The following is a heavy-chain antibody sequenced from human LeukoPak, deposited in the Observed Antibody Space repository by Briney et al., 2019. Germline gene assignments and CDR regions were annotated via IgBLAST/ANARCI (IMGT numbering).Heavy chain of an antibody. CDR3: ARDRYRGVDFDY. Sequence: ASVRVSCKASGYTFTSYGISWVRQAPGQGLEWMGWISAYNVNTNYAQKLQGRDTMTTDTSTSTAYMELRSLRSDDTAVYYCARDRYRGVDFDYWGQGTLVTVSS. D-gene: IGHD5-12*01. CDR2: ISAYNVNT. V-gene: IGHV1-18*01. CDR1: GYTFTSYG. J-gene: IGHJ4*02.